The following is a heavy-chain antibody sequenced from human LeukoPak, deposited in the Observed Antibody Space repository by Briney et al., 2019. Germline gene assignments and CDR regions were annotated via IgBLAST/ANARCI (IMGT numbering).Heavy chain of an antibody. CDR2: IYPDDSDT. J-gene: IGHJ5*02. V-gene: IGHV5-51*01. Sequence: GESLKISCQSSGYNFATYWIGWVRQMPGKGLEWMGIIYPDDSDTRYSPSFQGQVTISADKSISTAYLQWSSLKASDTATYYCARHNYYGSGSPFDPWGQGTLVTVSS. CDR3: ARHNYYGSGSPFDP. CDR1: GYNFATYW. D-gene: IGHD3-10*01.